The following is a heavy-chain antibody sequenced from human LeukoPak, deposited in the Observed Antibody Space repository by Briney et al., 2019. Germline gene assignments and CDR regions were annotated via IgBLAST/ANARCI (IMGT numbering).Heavy chain of an antibody. CDR2: IIPIFGTA. D-gene: IGHD2-21*02. Sequence: SVKVSCKASGGTFSSYAISWVRQAPGQGLEWMGGIIPIFGTANYAQKFQGRVTITADESTSTAYMELSSLRSEDTAVYYCARDGRVTDDAFDIWGQGTMVTVSS. CDR1: GGTFSSYA. J-gene: IGHJ3*02. V-gene: IGHV1-69*13. CDR3: ARDGRVTDDAFDI.